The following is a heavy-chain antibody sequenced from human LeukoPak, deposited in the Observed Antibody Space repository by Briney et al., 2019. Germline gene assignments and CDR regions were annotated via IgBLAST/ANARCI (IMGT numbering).Heavy chain of an antibody. Sequence: GGSLRLSCAASGFTFSSYSMNWVRQAPGKGLEWVSSISSSSSYIYYADSVKGRFTISRDNAKNSLYLQMNSLRAEDTAVYYCAKDEIRIVVVTAMDYWGQGTLVTVSS. CDR3: AKDEIRIVVVTAMDY. D-gene: IGHD2-21*02. J-gene: IGHJ4*02. V-gene: IGHV3-21*04. CDR1: GFTFSSYS. CDR2: ISSSSSYI.